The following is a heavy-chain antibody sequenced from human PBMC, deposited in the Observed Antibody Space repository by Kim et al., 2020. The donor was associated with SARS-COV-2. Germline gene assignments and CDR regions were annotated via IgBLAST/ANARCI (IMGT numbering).Heavy chain of an antibody. CDR2: I. V-gene: IGHV3-21*01. J-gene: IGHJ6*02. CDR3: ARWDYYYGMDV. Sequence: IYYADSVKGRFTISRDNAKNSLYLQMNSLRAEDTAVYYCARWDYYYGMDVWGQGTTVTVSS.